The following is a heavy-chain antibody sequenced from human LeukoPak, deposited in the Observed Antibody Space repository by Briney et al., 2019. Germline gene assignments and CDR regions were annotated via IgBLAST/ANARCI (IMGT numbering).Heavy chain of an antibody. CDR2: IIPLLDIA. J-gene: IGHJ5*02. D-gene: IGHD3-22*01. CDR1: GGTFSSYA. CDR3: ARDLTYYYATSGYLTFDL. Sequence: GSSVKVSCKASGGTFSSYAINWVRQAPGQGLEWMGRIIPLLDIANSAQKFQGRVTITADKSTSTAYMELSSLTSEDTAVYYCARDLTYYYATSGYLTFDLWGQGTLVTVSS. V-gene: IGHV1-69*04.